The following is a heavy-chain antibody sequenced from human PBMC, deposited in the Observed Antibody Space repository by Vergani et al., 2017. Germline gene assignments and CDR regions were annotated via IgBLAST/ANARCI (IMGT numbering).Heavy chain of an antibody. CDR2: IKQDGSEK. Sequence: EVQLLESGGGLVQPGGSLRLSCAASGFTFSSYAMSWVRQAPGKGLEWVTNIKQDGSEKYYVDSVKGRFTISRDNAKNSLYLQMNSLRAEDTAVYYCAREEYQLLSDYYYYYMDVWGKGTTVTVSS. CDR3: AREEYQLLSDYYYYYMDV. J-gene: IGHJ6*03. D-gene: IGHD2-2*01. V-gene: IGHV3-7*03. CDR1: GFTFSSYA.